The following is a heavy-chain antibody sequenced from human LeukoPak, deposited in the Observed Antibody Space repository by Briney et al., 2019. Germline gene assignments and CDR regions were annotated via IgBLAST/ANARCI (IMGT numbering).Heavy chain of an antibody. CDR2: ISSSSSYI. D-gene: IGHD1-26*01. Sequence: PGGSLRLSCAASGFTFSRYSMNWVRQAPGKGLEWVSSISSSSSYIYYADSVKGRFTISRDNAKNSLYLQMNSLRAEDTAVYYCARGYSGSYFDVFDIWGQGTMVTVSS. CDR1: GFTFSRYS. CDR3: ARGYSGSYFDVFDI. V-gene: IGHV3-21*01. J-gene: IGHJ3*02.